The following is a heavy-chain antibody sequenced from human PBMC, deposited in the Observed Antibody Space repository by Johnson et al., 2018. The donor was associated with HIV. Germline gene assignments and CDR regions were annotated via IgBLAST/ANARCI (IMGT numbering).Heavy chain of an antibody. CDR1: GFTFSNYA. V-gene: IGHV3-NL1*01. CDR2: LYSAGSA. CDR3: ARAPPYYGGYSVSDAFDI. J-gene: IGHJ3*02. D-gene: IGHD3-22*01. Sequence: QVQLVESGGGVVQPGRSLRLSCAASGFTFSNYAMHWVRQAPGKGLEWVSILYSAGSAYYADSVKGRFTISRDNSKNTLYLQMNSLRPEDTAVYYCARAPPYYGGYSVSDAFDIWGQGTMVTVSS.